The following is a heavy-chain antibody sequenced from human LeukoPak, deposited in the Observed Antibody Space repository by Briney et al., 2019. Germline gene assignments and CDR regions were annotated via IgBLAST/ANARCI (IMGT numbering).Heavy chain of an antibody. V-gene: IGHV4-59*08. CDR3: ARHSTSGWNWFGP. Sequence: SETLSLTCTVSGGSTSSYYWSWIRQPPGKGLEWIGYIYYSGSTNYNPSLKSRVTISVDTSKNQFSLKLSSVTAADTAVYYCARHSTSGWNWFGPWGQGTLVTVSS. CDR2: IYYSGST. J-gene: IGHJ5*02. D-gene: IGHD6-19*01. CDR1: GGSTSSYY.